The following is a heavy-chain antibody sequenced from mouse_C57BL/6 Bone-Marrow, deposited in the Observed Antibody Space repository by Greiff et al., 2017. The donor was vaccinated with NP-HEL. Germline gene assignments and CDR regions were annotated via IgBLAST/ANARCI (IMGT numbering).Heavy chain of an antibody. J-gene: IGHJ3*01. CDR3: ARGYSNYGFAY. Sequence: QVQLQQSGAELARPGASVKLSCKASGYTFTSYGISWVKQSTGQGLEWIGEIYPRSGNTYYNEKFKGKATLTADKSSSTAYMELRSLTSEDSAVYFCARGYSNYGFAYWGQGTLVTVSA. V-gene: IGHV1-81*01. D-gene: IGHD2-5*01. CDR1: GYTFTSYG. CDR2: IYPRSGNT.